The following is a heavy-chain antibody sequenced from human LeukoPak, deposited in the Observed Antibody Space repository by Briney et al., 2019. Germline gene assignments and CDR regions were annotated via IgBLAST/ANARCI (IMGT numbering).Heavy chain of an antibody. CDR1: GFTFSSYS. J-gene: IGHJ6*02. CDR3: ASYCSGGSCYYYYGMDV. Sequence: GGSLRLSCAASGFTFSSYSMNWVRQAPGKGLEWVSYISSSSSTIYYADSVKGRLTISRDNAKNSLNLQMNSLRAEDTAVYYCASYCSGGSCYYYYGMDVWGQGTTVTVSS. CDR2: ISSSSSTI. V-gene: IGHV3-48*04. D-gene: IGHD2-15*01.